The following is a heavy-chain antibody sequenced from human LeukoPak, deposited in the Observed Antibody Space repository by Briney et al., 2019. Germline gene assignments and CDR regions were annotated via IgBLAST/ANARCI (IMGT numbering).Heavy chain of an antibody. CDR2: IYSGGST. J-gene: IGHJ6*02. CDR1: GFTVSSNY. D-gene: IGHD1-1*01. V-gene: IGHV3-66*01. Sequence: PGGSLRLSCAASGFTVSSNYMSWVHQAPGKGLEWVSVIYSGGSTYYADSVKGRFTISRDNSKNTLYLQMNSLRAEDTAVYYCARDGEELEPDSNYYYYYGMDVWGQGTTVTVSS. CDR3: ARDGEELEPDSNYYYYYGMDV.